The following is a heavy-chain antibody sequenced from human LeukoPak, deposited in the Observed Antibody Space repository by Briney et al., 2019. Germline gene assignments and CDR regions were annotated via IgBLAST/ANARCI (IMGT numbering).Heavy chain of an antibody. J-gene: IGHJ4*02. CDR3: ARDTLEMATMQFDY. V-gene: IGHV3-30-3*01. Sequence: GRSLRLSCAASGFTFSSYAMHWVRQAPGKGLEWVAVISYDGSNKYYADSVKGRFTISRDNSKNTLYLQMNSLRAEDTAVYYCARDTLEMATMQFDYWGQGTLVTVSS. D-gene: IGHD5-24*01. CDR2: ISYDGSNK. CDR1: GFTFSSYA.